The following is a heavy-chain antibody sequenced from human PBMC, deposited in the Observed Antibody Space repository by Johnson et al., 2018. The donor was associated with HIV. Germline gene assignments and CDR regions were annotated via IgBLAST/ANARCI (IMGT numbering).Heavy chain of an antibody. CDR1: GFTFSNYA. D-gene: IGHD3-16*01. V-gene: IGHV3-30*04. Sequence: QVQLVESGGGLVKPGGSQRLSCAASGFTFSNYAIHWVRQAPGKGLEWVAVISYDESNKYYVDSVKGRFTVSRDNSKNTLYLQMNSLRAEVSALYFCASGVDAFDIWGQGTMVTVSS. CDR2: ISYDESNK. CDR3: ASGVDAFDI. J-gene: IGHJ3*02.